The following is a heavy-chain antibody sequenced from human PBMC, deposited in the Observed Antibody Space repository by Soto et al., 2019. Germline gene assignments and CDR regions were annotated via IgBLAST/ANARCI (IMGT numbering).Heavy chain of an antibody. CDR3: ARETLRDAIDI. J-gene: IGHJ3*02. CDR2: IRGNDESI. V-gene: IGHV3-48*03. CDR1: GFDFRIYE. Sequence: GGSLRLSCVASGFDFRIYEMNWVLQAPGKGLEWVSNIRGNDESIYYADSVKGRVSVSRDNAKNSLFLEMNSLRVDDTAVYYCARETLRDAIDIWGQGTMVTVSS.